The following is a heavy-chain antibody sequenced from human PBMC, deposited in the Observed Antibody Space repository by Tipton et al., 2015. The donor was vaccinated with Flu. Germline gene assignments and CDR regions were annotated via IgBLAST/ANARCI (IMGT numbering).Heavy chain of an antibody. V-gene: IGHV4-4*07. CDR2: IYTSGST. CDR3: ASPDLGYCSGGSCYSFDY. D-gene: IGHD2-15*01. J-gene: IGHJ4*02. Sequence: TLSLTCTVSGGSISSYYWGWIRQPAGKGLEWIGRIYTSGSTNYNPSLKSRVTMSVDTSKNQFSLKLSSVTAADTAVYYCASPDLGYCSGGSCYSFDYWGQGTLVTVSS. CDR1: GGSISSYY.